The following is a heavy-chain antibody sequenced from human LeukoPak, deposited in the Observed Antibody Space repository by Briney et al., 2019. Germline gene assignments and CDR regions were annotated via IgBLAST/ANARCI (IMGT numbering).Heavy chain of an antibody. J-gene: IGHJ4*02. Sequence: SVKLSCKASGYTFTGYYMHWVRQAAGQGLEWMAWINPNSGGTYYAQNFHDRITMTRDTSISTAYMELSRLRSDDTAIYYCARANALYCSSTSCLFDYWGQGTLVTVSS. CDR3: ARANALYCSSTSCLFDY. CDR1: GYTFTGYY. V-gene: IGHV1-2*02. CDR2: INPNSGGT. D-gene: IGHD2-2*01.